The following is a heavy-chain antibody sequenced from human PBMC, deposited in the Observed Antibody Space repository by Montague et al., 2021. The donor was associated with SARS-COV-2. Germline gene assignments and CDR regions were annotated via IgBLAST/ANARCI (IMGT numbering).Heavy chain of an antibody. CDR2: IYYSGST. Sequence: TLSLTCTVSGGSISSGGYYWSWIRQHPGKGLEWIGHIYYSGSTYYXPSLKSRVTISVDTSKNQFSLKLSSVTAADTAVYYCARATRSIVVLNWFDPWGQGTLVTVSS. CDR1: GGSISSGGYY. D-gene: IGHD3-22*01. V-gene: IGHV4-31*03. CDR3: ARATRSIVVLNWFDP. J-gene: IGHJ5*02.